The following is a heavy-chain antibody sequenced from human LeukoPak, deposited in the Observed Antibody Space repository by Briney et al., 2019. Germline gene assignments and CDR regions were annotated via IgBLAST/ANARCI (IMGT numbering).Heavy chain of an antibody. D-gene: IGHD3-10*01. CDR3: AKDGSGSYNEQRPFDY. V-gene: IGHV4-39*07. J-gene: IGHJ4*02. CDR1: GGSISSSSYY. Sequence: SETLSLTCTVSGGSISSSSYYWGWIRQPPGKGLEWIGSIYYSGSTYYNPSLKSRVTISVDTSKNQFSLKLSSVTAADTAVYYCAKDGSGSYNEQRPFDYWGQGTLVTVSS. CDR2: IYYSGST.